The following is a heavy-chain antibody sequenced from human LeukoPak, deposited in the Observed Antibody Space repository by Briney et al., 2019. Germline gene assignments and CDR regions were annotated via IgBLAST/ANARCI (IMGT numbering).Heavy chain of an antibody. D-gene: IGHD2-2*01. V-gene: IGHV1-8*03. J-gene: IGHJ5*02. Sequence: ASVKVSCKASGYTFTSYDINWVRQATGQGLEWMGWINPNSGNTGYAQKFQGRVTITRNTSISTAYMELSSLRSEDTAVYYCARDTVVVPPTQIWFDPWGQGTLVTVSS. CDR3: ARDTVVVPPTQIWFDP. CDR1: GYTFTSYD. CDR2: INPNSGNT.